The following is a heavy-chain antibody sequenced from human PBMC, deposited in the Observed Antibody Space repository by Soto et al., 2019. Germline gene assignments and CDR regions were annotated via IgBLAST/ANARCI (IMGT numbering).Heavy chain of an antibody. Sequence: VQLVESGGGLVQPGRSLRLSCAASGFTFDDYAMHWVRQAPGKGLEWVSGISWNSGSIGYADSVKGRFTISRDNAKNSLYLQMNSLRAEDTALYYCAKDIRDSSSWFYYYYYMDVWGKGTTVTVSS. CDR1: GFTFDDYA. CDR2: ISWNSGSI. CDR3: AKDIRDSSSWFYYYYYMDV. D-gene: IGHD6-13*01. V-gene: IGHV3-9*01. J-gene: IGHJ6*03.